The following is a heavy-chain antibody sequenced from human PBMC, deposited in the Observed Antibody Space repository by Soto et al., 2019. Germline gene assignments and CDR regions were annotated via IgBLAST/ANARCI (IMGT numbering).Heavy chain of an antibody. V-gene: IGHV1-2*02. CDR1: GYIFTAYY. Sequence: QVQLVQSGAEVKKPGASVKVSCKASGYIFTAYYMNWVRQAPGQGVEWMGWINPASGGTNYAQKFQGRVTMTTDPSISTAYMELCSLRSDDTAVYYCARDYSAGAGASDFWGQGTMVIVSS. CDR2: INPASGGT. J-gene: IGHJ3*01. D-gene: IGHD6-19*01. CDR3: ARDYSAGAGASDF.